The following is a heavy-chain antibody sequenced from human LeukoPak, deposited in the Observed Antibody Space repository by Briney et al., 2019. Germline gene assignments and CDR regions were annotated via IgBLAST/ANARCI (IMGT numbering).Heavy chain of an antibody. D-gene: IGHD1-1*01. CDR3: TREFPSTGYFDY. J-gene: IGHJ4*02. Sequence: ASVKVSCKSSGYRLTSYFMHWVRQAPGHGLEWMGVITPSGDGTSYTQKFQGRVTMTRDMSTNTDFMELTSLRSEDSALYFCTREFPSTGYFDYWGQGTLVTASS. V-gene: IGHV1-46*01. CDR1: GYRLTSYF. CDR2: ITPSGDGT.